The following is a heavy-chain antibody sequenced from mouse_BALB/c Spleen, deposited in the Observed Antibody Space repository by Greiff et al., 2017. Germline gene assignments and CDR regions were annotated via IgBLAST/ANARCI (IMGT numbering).Heavy chain of an antibody. Sequence: EVMLVESGGGLVQPGGSRKLSCAASGFTFSSFGMHWVRQAPEKGLEWVAYISSGSSTIYYADTVKGRFTISRDNPKNTLFLQMTSLRSEDTAMYYCARGYLLRPFDYWGQGTTLTVSS. V-gene: IGHV5-17*02. CDR2: ISSGSSTI. CDR1: GFTFSSFG. D-gene: IGHD1-1*01. CDR3: ARGYLLRPFDY. J-gene: IGHJ2*01.